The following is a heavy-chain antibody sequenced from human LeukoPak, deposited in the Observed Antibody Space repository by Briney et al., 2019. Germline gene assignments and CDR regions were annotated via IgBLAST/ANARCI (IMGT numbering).Heavy chain of an antibody. CDR2: ISSSSNII. Sequence: PGGSLRLSCAASGFAFSNYNMNWVRQPPGKGLQWVSYISSSSNIIYYADSVKGRFTIPRDNAKNSLFLQMNSLRAENTAVYYWAGDFAREFTIDYWGQGTLVTVAT. D-gene: IGHD3-10*01. CDR1: GFAFSNYN. J-gene: IGHJ4*02. V-gene: IGHV3-48*01. CDR3: AGDFAREFTIDY.